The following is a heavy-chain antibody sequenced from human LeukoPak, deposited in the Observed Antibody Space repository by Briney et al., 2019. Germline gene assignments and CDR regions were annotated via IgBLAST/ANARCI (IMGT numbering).Heavy chain of an antibody. CDR1: GGSISSGDYY. CDR2: IYYSGST. J-gene: IGHJ4*02. V-gene: IGHV4-30-4*01. CDR3: ARGNDILTGYGFDY. Sequence: PSETLSLTCTVSGGSISSGDYYWSWIRQPPGKGLEWIGYIYYSGSTYYNPSLKSRVTISVDTSKNQFSLKLSSVTAADTAVYYCARGNDILTGYGFDYWGQGTLVTVSS. D-gene: IGHD3-9*01.